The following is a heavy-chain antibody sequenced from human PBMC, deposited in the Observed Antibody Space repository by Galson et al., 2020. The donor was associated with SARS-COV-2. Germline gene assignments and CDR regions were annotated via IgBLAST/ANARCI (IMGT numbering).Heavy chain of an antibody. D-gene: IGHD4-17*01. CDR1: RLPLSTSAMC. V-gene: IGHV2-70*11. CDR2: IDRDDDQ. CDR3: ARIVADGNYGFQIDY. J-gene: IGHJ4*02. Sequence: SGPPLVKPTQTLKLTRTFSRLPLSTSAMCVTWVRQPLGKALEWHARIDRDDDQYYSPSLKTRLTIAKDTSKSQVVRTMTNMDRVDTATYYCARIVADGNYGFQIDYWGQGTLVTVSS.